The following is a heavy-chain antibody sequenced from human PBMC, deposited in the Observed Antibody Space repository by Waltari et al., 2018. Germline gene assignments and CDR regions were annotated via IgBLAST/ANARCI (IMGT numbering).Heavy chain of an antibody. CDR2: LNQSGST. Sequence: QVQLQQWGAGLLKPSETLSLTCAVYGGSFRGYYWSWIRQPPGKGMEWIGELNQSGSTNYNPSLKGRVTISVDTSKNQLALKLSSVTAADTAVYYCARGYGSGSYPTRYYYYGMDVWGQGTTVTVSS. CDR1: GGSFRGYY. J-gene: IGHJ6*02. CDR3: ARGYGSGSYPTRYYYYGMDV. V-gene: IGHV4-34*01. D-gene: IGHD3-10*01.